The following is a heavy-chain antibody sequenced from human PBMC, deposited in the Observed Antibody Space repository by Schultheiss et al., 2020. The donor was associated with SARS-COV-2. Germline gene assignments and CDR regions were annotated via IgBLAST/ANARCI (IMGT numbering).Heavy chain of an antibody. J-gene: IGHJ5*02. CDR2: INHSGST. V-gene: IGHV4-34*01. Sequence: SETLSLTCAVYGGSFSGYYWSWIRQPPGKGLEWIGEINHSGSTNYNPSLKSRVTMSEDTSKNHFSLKLSSVTAADTAVYYCARRKDFWSGYSGLRYNWFDPWGQGTLVTVSS. D-gene: IGHD3-3*01. CDR3: ARRKDFWSGYSGLRYNWFDP. CDR1: GGSFSGYY.